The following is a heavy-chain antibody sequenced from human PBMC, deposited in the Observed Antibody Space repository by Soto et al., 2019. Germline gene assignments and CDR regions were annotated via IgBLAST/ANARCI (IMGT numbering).Heavy chain of an antibody. J-gene: IGHJ4*02. CDR3: VHTGYSYDPFAY. Sequence: QITLKESGPALVKPTQTLMLTCTFSGFSLTTYGVGVGWIRQPPGKALEWLALIFWNDDERYTPSLKSRLTITEDPSKIQVVFTMPHMDPVDTATYFCVHTGYSYDPFAYWGRGTLVTVSS. V-gene: IGHV2-5*01. D-gene: IGHD5-18*01. CDR2: IFWNDDE. CDR1: GFSLTTYGVG.